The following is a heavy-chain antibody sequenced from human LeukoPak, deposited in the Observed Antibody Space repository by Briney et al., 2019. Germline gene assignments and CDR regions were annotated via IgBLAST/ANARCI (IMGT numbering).Heavy chain of an antibody. J-gene: IGHJ4*02. V-gene: IGHV4-39*07. CDR3: ARVGTVVTPSHGGY. D-gene: IGHD4-23*01. CDR1: GGSISSYY. CDR2: IYYSGST. Sequence: PSETLSLTCTVSGGSISSYYWGWIRQPPGKGLEWIGSIYYSGSTYYNPSLKSRVTISVDTSKNQFSLKLSSVTAADTAVYYCARVGTVVTPSHGGYWGQGTLVTVSS.